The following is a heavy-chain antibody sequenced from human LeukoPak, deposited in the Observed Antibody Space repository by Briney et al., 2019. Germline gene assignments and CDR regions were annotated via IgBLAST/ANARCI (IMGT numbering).Heavy chain of an antibody. V-gene: IGHV5-51*01. Sequence: GESLKISCKGSGYSFTSYWIGWVRQMPGKGLEWMGIIYPGDSDTRYSPSFQGQVTISADKSISTAYLQWSSLRASDTAMYYCARQPDILPIAAAGRDAFDIWGQGTMVTVSS. J-gene: IGHJ3*02. CDR1: GYSFTSYW. CDR3: ARQPDILPIAAAGRDAFDI. CDR2: IYPGDSDT. D-gene: IGHD6-13*01.